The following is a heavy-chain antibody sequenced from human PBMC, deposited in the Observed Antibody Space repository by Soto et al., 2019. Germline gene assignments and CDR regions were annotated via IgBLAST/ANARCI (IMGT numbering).Heavy chain of an antibody. CDR1: GFTFDDYA. V-gene: IGHV3-9*01. CDR2: INWNGGRI. Sequence: DVQLVESGGNLVQPGRSLRLSCAASGFTFDDYAMHWVRQAPGKGLEWVSSINWNGGRIGYADSVKGRFTISRDNAKNSLYLQMNNLRPEDTALYYCAKVNPASWGQGTLVTVSS. J-gene: IGHJ4*02. CDR3: AKVNPAS.